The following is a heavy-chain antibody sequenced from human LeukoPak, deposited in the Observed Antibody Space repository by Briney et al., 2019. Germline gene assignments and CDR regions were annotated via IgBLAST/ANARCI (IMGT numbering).Heavy chain of an antibody. V-gene: IGHV1-69*13. Sequence: ASVKVSCKASGGTFSSYAISWVRQAPGQGLEWMGGIIPIFGTANYAQKFQGRVTITADESTSTAYMELSSLRSEDTAVYYCAITSSGGSWAESDYWGQGTLVTVSS. D-gene: IGHD2-15*01. CDR3: AITSSGGSWAESDY. CDR1: GGTFSSYA. J-gene: IGHJ4*02. CDR2: IIPIFGTA.